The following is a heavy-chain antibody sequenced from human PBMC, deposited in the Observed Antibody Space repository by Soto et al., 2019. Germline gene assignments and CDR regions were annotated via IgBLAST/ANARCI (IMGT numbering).Heavy chain of an antibody. CDR3: AKRSDSWNYRHWGYGMDV. D-gene: IGHD1-7*01. J-gene: IGHJ6*02. Sequence: GGSLRLSCAASGFTFSSYAMSWVRQAPGKGLEWVSAISGSGGSTYYSDSVMARFTISRDNSKYTLYLQMKRLRAEDKAVYYCAKRSDSWNYRHWGYGMDVWGQGTTVTVSS. V-gene: IGHV3-23*01. CDR2: ISGSGGST. CDR1: GFTFSSYA.